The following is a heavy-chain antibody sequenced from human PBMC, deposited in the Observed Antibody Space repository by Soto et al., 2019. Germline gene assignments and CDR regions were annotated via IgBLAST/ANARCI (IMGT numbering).Heavy chain of an antibody. CDR2: INPSGGST. CDR1: GYTFTSYY. Sequence: GASVKVSCKASGYTFTSYYMHWVRQAPGQGLEWMGIINPSGGSTSYAQKFQGRVTMTRDTSTSTVYMELSSLRSEDTAVYYCAIDLNVFDGMDVWGQGTTGTVSS. CDR3: AIDLNVFDGMDV. V-gene: IGHV1-46*01. D-gene: IGHD1-1*01. J-gene: IGHJ6*02.